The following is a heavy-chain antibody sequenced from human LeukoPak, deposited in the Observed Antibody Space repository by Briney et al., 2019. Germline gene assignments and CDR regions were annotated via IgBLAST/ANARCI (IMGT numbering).Heavy chain of an antibody. J-gene: IGHJ4*02. CDR2: IKPDGGEK. CDR3: ARDGSGWSRN. V-gene: IGHV3-7*01. Sequence: PSETLSHTCTVSGYSISSGYYWGWIRQPPGKGLEWVANIKPDGGEKYYLDSVKGRFSISRDNAKNSLYLQMNSLRVEDTAVYYCARDGSGWSRNWGQGTPVTVSS. CDR1: GYSISSGYY. D-gene: IGHD6-19*01.